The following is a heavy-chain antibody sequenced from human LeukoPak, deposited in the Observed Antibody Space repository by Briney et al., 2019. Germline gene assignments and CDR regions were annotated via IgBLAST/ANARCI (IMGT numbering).Heavy chain of an antibody. CDR1: GYTFTSYD. CDR2: MNPNSGNT. J-gene: IGHJ4*02. Sequence: GASVKVSCKAAGYTFTSYDINWVRQATGQGLEWMGWMNPNSGNTGFAQRFQGRVTITRNTSISTAYMELTSLRSDDTAVYYCARDLSGSQRGGYFDYWGQGTLVTVSS. D-gene: IGHD1-26*01. V-gene: IGHV1-8*03. CDR3: ARDLSGSQRGGYFDY.